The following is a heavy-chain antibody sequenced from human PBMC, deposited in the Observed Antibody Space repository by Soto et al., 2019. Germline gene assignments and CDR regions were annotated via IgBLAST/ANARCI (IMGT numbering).Heavy chain of an antibody. Sequence: SETLSLTCAVYGGSFSGYYWSWIRQPPGKGLEWIGEINHSGSTNYNPSLKSRVTISVDTSKNQFSLKLSSVTAADTAVYYCARSKDCGGECYSGWFDPWAQGTLVTFSS. J-gene: IGHJ5*02. D-gene: IGHD2-21*01. CDR1: GGSFSGYY. CDR3: ARSKDCGGECYSGWFDP. CDR2: INHSGST. V-gene: IGHV4-34*01.